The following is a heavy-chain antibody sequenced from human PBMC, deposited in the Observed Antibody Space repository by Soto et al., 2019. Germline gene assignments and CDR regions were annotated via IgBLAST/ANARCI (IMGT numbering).Heavy chain of an antibody. J-gene: IGHJ6*02. CDR2: IYHSGST. CDR3: ARDRRGYSYGLFNHYYGMDV. Sequence: QVQLQESGPGLVKPSGTLSLTCAVSGGSISSSNWWSWVRQPPGKGLEWIGEIYHSGSTNYNPSLKSRVTISVDKSKNQFSLKLSSVTAADTAVYYCARDRRGYSYGLFNHYYGMDVWGQGTTVTVSS. CDR1: GGSISSSNW. D-gene: IGHD5-18*01. V-gene: IGHV4-4*02.